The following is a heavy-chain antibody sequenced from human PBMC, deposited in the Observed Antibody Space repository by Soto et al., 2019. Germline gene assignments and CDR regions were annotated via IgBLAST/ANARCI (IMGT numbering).Heavy chain of an antibody. D-gene: IGHD1-1*01. CDR3: ARVSINELERPYY. Sequence: EVQLVESGGGLVKPGGSLRLSCAASGFTFSSYSMNWVRQAPGKGLEWVSSISSSSSYIYYADSVKGRFTISRDNAKNSLYLQMNSLRAEDTAVYYCARVSINELERPYYWGQGTLVTVSS. J-gene: IGHJ4*02. CDR1: GFTFSSYS. CDR2: ISSSSSYI. V-gene: IGHV3-21*01.